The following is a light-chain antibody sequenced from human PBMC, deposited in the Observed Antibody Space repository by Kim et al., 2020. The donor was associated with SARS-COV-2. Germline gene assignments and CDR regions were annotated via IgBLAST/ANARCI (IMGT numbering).Light chain of an antibody. Sequence: APGNTARITCGENNIGSKRVPWYQQKPGQAPVLVIYYDSDRPSGIPERFSGSNSGNTATLTISRVEAGDEADYYCQVWDSSSDHPVFGGGTQLTVL. CDR3: QVWDSSSDHPV. J-gene: IGLJ3*02. CDR2: YDS. CDR1: NIGSKR. V-gene: IGLV3-21*04.